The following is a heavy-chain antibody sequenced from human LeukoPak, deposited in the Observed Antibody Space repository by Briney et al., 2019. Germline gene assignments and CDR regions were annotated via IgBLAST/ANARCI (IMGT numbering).Heavy chain of an antibody. CDR2: MNPNSGNT. V-gene: IGHV1-8*01. J-gene: IGHJ4*02. D-gene: IGHD3-10*01. CDR1: GYTFTSYD. Sequence: GASVKVSCKAPGYTFTSYDINWVRQATGQGLEWMGWMNPNSGNTGYAQKFQGRVTMTRNTSISTAYMELSSLRSEDTAVYYCARGLTMVRGVIIPYWGQGTLVSVSS. CDR3: ARGLTMVRGVIIPY.